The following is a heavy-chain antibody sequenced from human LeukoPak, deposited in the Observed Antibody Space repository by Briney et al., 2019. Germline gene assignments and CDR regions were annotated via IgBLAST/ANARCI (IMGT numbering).Heavy chain of an antibody. D-gene: IGHD3-22*01. J-gene: IGHJ3*02. CDR3: ARDISDSSGYYSTSDAFDI. Sequence: GASVKVSCKASGYTFTGYYMHWVRQAPGQGLEWMGWINPNSGGTNYAQKFQGRVTMPRDTSISTAYMELSRLRSDDTAVYYCARDISDSSGYYSTSDAFDIWGQGTMVTVSS. CDR1: GYTFTGYY. V-gene: IGHV1-2*02. CDR2: INPNSGGT.